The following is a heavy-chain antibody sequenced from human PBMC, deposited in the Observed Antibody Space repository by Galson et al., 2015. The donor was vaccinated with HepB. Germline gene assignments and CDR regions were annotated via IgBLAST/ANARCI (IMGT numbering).Heavy chain of an antibody. Sequence: SLRLSCAASGFALSNYGMNWVRQAPGKGLEWVSGFGTSGDKTSYADSAKGRFTISRDNSRNTLYLQMNSLRAEDTAVYYCAKRLFVPTDCWGQGTLVTVSS. CDR2: FGTSGDKT. J-gene: IGHJ4*02. V-gene: IGHV3-23*01. CDR3: AKRLFVPTDC. CDR1: GFALSNYG.